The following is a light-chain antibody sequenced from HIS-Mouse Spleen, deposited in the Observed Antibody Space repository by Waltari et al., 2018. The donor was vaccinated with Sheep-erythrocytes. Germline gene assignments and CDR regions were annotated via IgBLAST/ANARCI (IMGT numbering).Light chain of an antibody. Sequence: QSALTQPRSVSGPPGPSVTTSCTGPTSAFGSSNLVPWYQQHPGKAPKLMIYEGSKRPSGVSNRFSGSKSGNTASLTISGRQAEDEADYYCCSYAGSSTPWVFGGGTNLTVL. CDR2: EGS. J-gene: IGLJ3*02. CDR1: TSAFGSSNL. V-gene: IGLV2-23*01. CDR3: CSYAGSSTPWV.